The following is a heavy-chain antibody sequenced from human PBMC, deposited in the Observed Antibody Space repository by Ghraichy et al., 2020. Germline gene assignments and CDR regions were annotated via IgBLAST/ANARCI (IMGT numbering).Heavy chain of an antibody. V-gene: IGHV3-48*03. CDR1: GFTFSSYE. CDR3: ARDLRSRPRDTAMVVD. Sequence: GGSLRLSCAASGFTFSSYEMNWVRQAPGKGLEWVSYISSSGSNKYYADSVKGRFTISRDNAKKSLYLQMNSLRAEDTAVYYCARDLRSRPRDTAMVVDWGQGTLVTVSS. D-gene: IGHD5-18*01. J-gene: IGHJ4*02. CDR2: ISSSGSNK.